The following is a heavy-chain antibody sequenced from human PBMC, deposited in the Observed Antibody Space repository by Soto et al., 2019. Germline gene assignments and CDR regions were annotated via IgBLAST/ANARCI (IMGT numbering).Heavy chain of an antibody. V-gene: IGHV3-9*01. J-gene: IGHJ6*02. CDR2: ISWNRGSI. CDR3: AKDIGAGSGYYYGMDV. D-gene: IGHD3-10*01. Sequence: SLRLSCAASGFTFDDYAMHWVRQAPGKGLEWVSGISWNRGSIGYADSVEGRFTISRDNAKNSLYLQMNSLRAEDTALYYCAKDIGAGSGYYYGMDVWGRGTTVTVSS. CDR1: GFTFDDYA.